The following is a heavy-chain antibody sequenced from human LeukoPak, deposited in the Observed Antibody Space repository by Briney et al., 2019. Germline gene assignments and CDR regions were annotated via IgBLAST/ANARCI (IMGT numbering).Heavy chain of an antibody. J-gene: IGHJ1*01. V-gene: IGHV1-18*01. CDR1: GYAVTSYG. D-gene: IGHD3-22*01. Sequence: VPSVKVSCKGSGYAVTSYGISWVRQAPIQRIEWMGRIRAYNGNTNYAQKLQGRVTMTTDTSTSTAYMELRSLRSDDTAVYYCAREGPNYYDSSGYPPEYFQHWGQGTLVTVSS. CDR2: IRAYNGNT. CDR3: AREGPNYYDSSGYPPEYFQH.